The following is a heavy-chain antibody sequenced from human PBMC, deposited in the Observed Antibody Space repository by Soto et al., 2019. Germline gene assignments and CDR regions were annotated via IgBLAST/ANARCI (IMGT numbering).Heavy chain of an antibody. Sequence: GGSLRLSCAASGFTFSNAWMSWVRQAPGKGLEWVGRIKSKTDGGTTDYAAPVKGRFTISRDDSKNTLYLQMNSLKTEDTAVYYCTTDVQPKLGIADAFDIWGQGTMVTVSS. CDR3: TTDVQPKLGIADAFDI. CDR1: GFTFSNAW. D-gene: IGHD7-27*01. CDR2: IKSKTDGGTT. J-gene: IGHJ3*02. V-gene: IGHV3-15*01.